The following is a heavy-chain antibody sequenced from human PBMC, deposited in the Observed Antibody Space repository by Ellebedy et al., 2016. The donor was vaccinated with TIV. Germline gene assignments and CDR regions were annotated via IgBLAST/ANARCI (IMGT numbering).Heavy chain of an antibody. CDR3: ARFERPLAVAGNSLDY. CDR1: GFTFSSYA. Sequence: PGGSLRLSCAASGFTFSSYAMHWVRQAPGKGLEWVSYISSSSSTIYYADSVKGRFTISRDNAKNSLYLQMNSLRAEDTAVYYCARFERPLAVAGNSLDYWGQGTLVTVSS. J-gene: IGHJ4*02. CDR2: ISSSSSTI. D-gene: IGHD6-19*01. V-gene: IGHV3-48*04.